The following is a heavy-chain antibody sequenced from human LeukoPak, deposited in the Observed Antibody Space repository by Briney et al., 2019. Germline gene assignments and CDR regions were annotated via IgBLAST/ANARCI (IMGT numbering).Heavy chain of an antibody. D-gene: IGHD6-13*01. CDR1: GFTFSSYG. CDR2: IWYDGSNK. CDR3: ARDERYSSSYDY. Sequence: GGSLILSCAASGFTFSSYGMHWVRQAPGKGLEWVAVIWYDGSNKYYADSVKGRFTISRDNSKNTLYLQMNSLRAEDTAVYYCARDERYSSSYDYWGQGTLVTVSS. J-gene: IGHJ4*02. V-gene: IGHV3-33*08.